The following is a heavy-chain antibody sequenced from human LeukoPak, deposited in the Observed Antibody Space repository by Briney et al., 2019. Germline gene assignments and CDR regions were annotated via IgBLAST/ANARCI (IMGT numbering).Heavy chain of an antibody. V-gene: IGHV3-21*01. J-gene: IGHJ6*03. Sequence: GGSLRLSCAASGFTFSNYSINWVRQAPGKGLEWVSSISSSSYYIYYADSVKGRFTISRDNAKNSLYLQMNSLRAEDTAVYYCARGGLGYSGYDWGRAIYYSYYYMDVWGKGTTVTVSS. CDR1: GFTFSNYS. CDR2: ISSSSYYI. CDR3: ARGGLGYSGYDWGRAIYYSYYYMDV. D-gene: IGHD5-12*01.